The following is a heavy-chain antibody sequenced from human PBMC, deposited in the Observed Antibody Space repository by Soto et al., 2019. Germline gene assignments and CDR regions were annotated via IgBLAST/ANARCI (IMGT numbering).Heavy chain of an antibody. V-gene: IGHV3-74*01. Sequence: GGSLRLSCTASGFTFNTHLMHWVRQAPGKGLVWVSRIYFDGITTNHADSVKGRLTVSRDNAKNTVYLHVNTLRDEDTAVYYCARGGAMGVDYWGQGTLVTVSS. CDR2: IYFDGITT. J-gene: IGHJ4*02. D-gene: IGHD1-26*01. CDR1: GFTFNTHL. CDR3: ARGGAMGVDY.